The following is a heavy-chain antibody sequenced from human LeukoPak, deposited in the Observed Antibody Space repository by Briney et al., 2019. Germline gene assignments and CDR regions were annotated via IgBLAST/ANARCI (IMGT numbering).Heavy chain of an antibody. D-gene: IGHD1-26*01. V-gene: IGHV4-4*02. CDR1: GGSITTTNF. Sequence: PSETLSLTCAVSGGSITTTNFWSWVRQPPGGGLEWIGEISLRGRTQYNPSLKSRVTISIDKSKNHLYLSLVSVTAADTAVYYCSRESGPYCPFGHWGQGTLVAVTS. J-gene: IGHJ5*02. CDR2: ISLRGRT. CDR3: SRESGPYCPFGH.